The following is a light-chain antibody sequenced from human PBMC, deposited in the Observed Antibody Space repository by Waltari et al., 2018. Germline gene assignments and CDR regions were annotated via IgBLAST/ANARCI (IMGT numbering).Light chain of an antibody. CDR1: QSVSRT. Sequence: EIVLTQSPGTLSLSPGDRATLSCRASQSVSRTLAWYQQKPGQAPRLLIYGASTRATGIPDRVSGGGSGTDFSLTISRLEPEDFAVYYCQDYVRLPATFGQGTKVEIK. CDR3: QDYVRLPAT. J-gene: IGKJ1*01. CDR2: GAS. V-gene: IGKV3-20*01.